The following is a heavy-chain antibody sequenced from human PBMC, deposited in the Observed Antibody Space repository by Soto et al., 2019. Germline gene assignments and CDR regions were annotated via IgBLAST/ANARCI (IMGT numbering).Heavy chain of an antibody. CDR3: AKIESPIAATRKDYYYYYYGMDV. V-gene: IGHV3-23*01. CDR2: ISGSGGST. D-gene: IGHD6-13*01. J-gene: IGHJ6*02. Sequence: GGSLRLSCAASGFTFSSYAMSWVRQAPGKGLEWVSAISGSGGSTYYADSVKGRFTISRDNSKNTLYLQMNSLRAEDTAVYYCAKIESPIAATRKDYYYYYYGMDVWGQGTTVTVSS. CDR1: GFTFSSYA.